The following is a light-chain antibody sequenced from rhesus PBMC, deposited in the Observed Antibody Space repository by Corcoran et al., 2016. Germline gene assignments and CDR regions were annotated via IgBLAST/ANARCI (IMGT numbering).Light chain of an antibody. V-gene: IGKV1-25*01. J-gene: IGKJ4*01. Sequence: DIQMTQSPSSLSASVGDRVTLTCRASQGITNDLAWYQQKPGETPNLLIFEASGLQSGFPSRFSGSGSGTDFTLTLSGLQSEDFATYYCQQYHNIPLTFGGGSKVAIK. CDR2: EAS. CDR3: QQYHNIPLT. CDR1: QGITND.